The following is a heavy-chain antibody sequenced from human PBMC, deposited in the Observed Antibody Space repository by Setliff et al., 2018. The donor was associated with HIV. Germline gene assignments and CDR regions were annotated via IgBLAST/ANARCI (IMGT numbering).Heavy chain of an antibody. D-gene: IGHD3-10*01. J-gene: IGHJ5*02. CDR1: GDTFTRYA. V-gene: IGHV1-69*13. Sequence: GASVKVSCKASGDTFTRYAISWVRQAPGQGLEWMGGIIPIFGTANYAQKFQGRVTITADESTSTAYMELSSLRSEDTAVYYCARDGGEGYGSGSYDLNWFDPWGQGTLVTVSS. CDR2: IIPIFGTA. CDR3: ARDGGEGYGSGSYDLNWFDP.